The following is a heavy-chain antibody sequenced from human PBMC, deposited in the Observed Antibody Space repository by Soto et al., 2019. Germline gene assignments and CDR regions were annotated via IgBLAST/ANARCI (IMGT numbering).Heavy chain of an antibody. CDR2: IKQDGSEK. V-gene: IGHV3-7*03. J-gene: IGHJ6*02. CDR1: GFTFSSYW. CDR3: ARDEGVIVLFGGGGMDV. D-gene: IGHD3-10*01. Sequence: GGSLRLSCAASGFTFSSYWMSWVRQAPGKGLEWVANIKQDGSEKYYVDSVKGRFTISRDNAKNSLYLKMNSLRAEDTGVYYCARDEGVIVLFGGGGMDVWGQGTTVTVSS.